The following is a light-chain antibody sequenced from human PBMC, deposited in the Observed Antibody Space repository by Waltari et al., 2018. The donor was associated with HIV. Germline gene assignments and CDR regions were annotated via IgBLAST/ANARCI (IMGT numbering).Light chain of an antibody. CDR2: DVS. J-gene: IGKJ4*01. CDR1: QSVNTN. CDR3: QQYNNWLT. V-gene: IGKV3-15*01. Sequence: IVMTQSSPTLPVSPGERATLSCRHSQSVNTNLAWYQQKPGQPPRLLIYDVSTSATCIPTRFSGSGAGTEFTLTISSLQSEDFAIYYCQQYNNWLTFGGGTKVEIK.